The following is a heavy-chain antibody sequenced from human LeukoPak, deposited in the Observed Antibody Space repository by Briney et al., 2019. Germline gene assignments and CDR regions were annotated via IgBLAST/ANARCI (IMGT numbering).Heavy chain of an antibody. Sequence: SETLSLTCTVSGGSISSNNYQWGWIRQPPGKGLEWIGSIYYSGTTYYNPSLKSRVTISVDTSKNQFSLKLSSVTAADTAVYYCARTTITIFGVVIIRPDYYYYYGMDVWGQGTTVTVSS. CDR3: ARTTITIFGVVIIRPDYYYYYGMDV. J-gene: IGHJ6*02. V-gene: IGHV4-39*01. CDR1: GGSISSNNYQ. D-gene: IGHD3-3*01. CDR2: IYYSGTT.